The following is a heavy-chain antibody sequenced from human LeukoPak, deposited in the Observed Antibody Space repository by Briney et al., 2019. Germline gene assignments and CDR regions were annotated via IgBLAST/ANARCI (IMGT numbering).Heavy chain of an antibody. J-gene: IGHJ4*02. Sequence: SETLSLTCTVSGDSISSYYWSWIRQPPGKGLEWIGYIYYSGSTNYNPSLKRRVTISVDTSKNQFSLKLSSVTAADTAVYYCARNVVPYGSGSSAIGYWGQGTLITVSS. CDR3: ARNVVPYGSGSSAIGY. CDR1: GDSISSYY. V-gene: IGHV4-59*01. CDR2: IYYSGST. D-gene: IGHD3-10*01.